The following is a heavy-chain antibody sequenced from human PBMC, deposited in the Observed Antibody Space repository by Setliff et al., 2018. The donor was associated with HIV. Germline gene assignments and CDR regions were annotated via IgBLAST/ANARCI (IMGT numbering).Heavy chain of an antibody. D-gene: IGHD2-2*01. V-gene: IGHV1-2*04. Sequence: ASVKVSCKASGGTFSSYAISWVRQAPGQGLEWMGWINAGNGKIKYSQKFQGWVTMTRDTSISTAYMELSRLRSDDTAVYYCARGSREIIVPAAIDYWGQGTLVTVSS. CDR1: GGTFSSYA. J-gene: IGHJ4*02. CDR2: INAGNGKI. CDR3: ARGSREIIVPAAIDY.